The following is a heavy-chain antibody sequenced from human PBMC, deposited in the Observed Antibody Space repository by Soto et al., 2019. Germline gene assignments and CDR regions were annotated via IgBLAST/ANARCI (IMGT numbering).Heavy chain of an antibody. CDR2: IYYSGST. CDR3: ARHLWFGEFWVNWFDP. D-gene: IGHD3-10*01. J-gene: IGHJ5*02. Sequence: PSEPLSLTCTVSGGSISSSSYYWGWIRQPPGKGLEWIGSIYYSGSTYYNPSLKSRVTISVDTSKNQFSLKLSSVTAADTAVYYCARHLWFGEFWVNWFDPWGQGTLVTVS. CDR1: GGSISSSSYY. V-gene: IGHV4-39*01.